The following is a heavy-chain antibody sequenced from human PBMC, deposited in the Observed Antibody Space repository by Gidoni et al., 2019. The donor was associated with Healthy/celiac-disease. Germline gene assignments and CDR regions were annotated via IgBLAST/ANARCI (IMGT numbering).Heavy chain of an antibody. Sequence: QVQLVESGGGVVQPGRSLRLPCQASGCNVSCYGMPGVRQAQGKGLEWVAVISYDGSNKYYADSVKGRFTISRDNSKNTLYLQMNSLRAEDTAVYYCAKIGRDFWSGYRYYYYYYMDVWGKGTTVTVSS. D-gene: IGHD3-3*01. J-gene: IGHJ6*03. CDR3: AKIGRDFWSGYRYYYYYYMDV. V-gene: IGHV3-30*18. CDR2: ISYDGSNK. CDR1: GCNVSCYG.